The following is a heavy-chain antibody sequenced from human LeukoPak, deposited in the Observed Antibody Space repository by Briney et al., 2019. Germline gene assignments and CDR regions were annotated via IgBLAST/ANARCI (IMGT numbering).Heavy chain of an antibody. V-gene: IGHV4-61*02. CDR2: IYTSGST. J-gene: IGHJ3*02. CDR1: GGSISSGSYY. D-gene: IGHD2-8*01. Sequence: SQTLSLTCTVSGGSISSGSYYWSWIRQPAGKGLEWIGRIYTSGSTNYNPSLKSRVTISVDTPKNQFSLKLSSVTAADTAVYYCARYLARVYGAFDIWGQGTMVTVSS. CDR3: ARYLARVYGAFDI.